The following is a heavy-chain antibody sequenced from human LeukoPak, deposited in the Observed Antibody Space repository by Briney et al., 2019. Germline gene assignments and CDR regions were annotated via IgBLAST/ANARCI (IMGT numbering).Heavy chain of an antibody. CDR1: GFTVSSNY. V-gene: IGHV3-53*01. CDR2: IYSGGST. J-gene: IGHJ6*03. Sequence: GGSLRLSCAACGFTVSSNYMSWVRQAPGKGLEWVSVIYSGGSTYYADSVKGRFTISRDNSKNTLYLQMNSRRAEDTAVYYCARDVSDRSGYSYYYYYYMDVWGKGTTVTVSS. D-gene: IGHD3-3*01. CDR3: ARDVSDRSGYSYYYYYYMDV.